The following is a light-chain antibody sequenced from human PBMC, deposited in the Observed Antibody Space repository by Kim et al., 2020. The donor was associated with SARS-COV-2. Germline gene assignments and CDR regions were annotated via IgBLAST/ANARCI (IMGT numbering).Light chain of an antibody. CDR2: AAT. Sequence: EIVLTQSPATLSVSPGERATLSCRANQSVSGNFLAWYQQTPGQTPRLFIDAATSSATVVPDRSSGGWSGTEFTPTISRLVTEEFSVTYCQQYVTSPYTFGQGNKLE. CDR3: QQYVTSPYT. J-gene: IGKJ2*01. V-gene: IGKV3-20*01. CDR1: QSVSGNF.